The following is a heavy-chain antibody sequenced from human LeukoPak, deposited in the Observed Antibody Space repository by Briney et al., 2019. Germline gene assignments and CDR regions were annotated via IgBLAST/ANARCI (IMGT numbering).Heavy chain of an antibody. V-gene: IGHV3-21*01. D-gene: IGHD3-22*01. Sequence: TGGSLRLSCAASGFTFSSYSMNWVRQAPGKGLEWVSSISSSSSYIYYADSVKGRFTISRDNAKNSLYLQTNSLRAEDTAVYYCARGYYYDSSGYTYWGQGTLVTVSS. CDR1: GFTFSSYS. CDR3: ARGYYYDSSGYTY. J-gene: IGHJ4*02. CDR2: ISSSSSYI.